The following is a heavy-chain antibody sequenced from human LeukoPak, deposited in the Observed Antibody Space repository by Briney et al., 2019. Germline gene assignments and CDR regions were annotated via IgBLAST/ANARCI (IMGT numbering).Heavy chain of an antibody. D-gene: IGHD2-15*01. J-gene: IGHJ4*02. Sequence: SETLSLTCAVYGGSFSGYYWSWIRQPPGKGLEWIGEINHSGSTYYNPSLKSRVTISVDTSKNQFSLKLSSVTAADTAVYYCARVSGVYPKSSGGSCYWFDYWGQGTLVTVSS. CDR2: INHSGST. V-gene: IGHV4-34*01. CDR3: ARVSGVYPKSSGGSCYWFDY. CDR1: GGSFSGYY.